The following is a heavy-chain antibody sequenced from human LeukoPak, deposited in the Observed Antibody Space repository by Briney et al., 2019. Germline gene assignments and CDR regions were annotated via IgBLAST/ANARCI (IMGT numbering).Heavy chain of an antibody. CDR2: IIPIFGTA. V-gene: IGHV1-69*05. CDR3: AGEPYDYVWGSYRSDAFDI. J-gene: IGHJ3*02. Sequence: ASVKVSCKVSGYTLTELSIHWVRQAPGKGPEWMGGIIPIFGTANYAQKFQGRVTITTDESTSTAYMELSSLRSEDTAVYYCAGEPYDYVWGSYRSDAFDIWGQGTMVTVSS. D-gene: IGHD3-16*02. CDR1: GYTLTELS.